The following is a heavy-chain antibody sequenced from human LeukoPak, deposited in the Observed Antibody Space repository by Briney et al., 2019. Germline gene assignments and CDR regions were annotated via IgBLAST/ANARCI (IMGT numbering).Heavy chain of an antibody. CDR2: IYYSGST. D-gene: IGHD2-21*02. V-gene: IGHV4-31*03. J-gene: IGHJ4*02. Sequence: PSETLSHTCTVSGGSISSGGYYWSWIRQHPGKGLEWIGYIYYSGSTYYNPSLKSRVTITVDSSKNQFSLKLSSVTAADTAVYYCARDPIAYCGADCYSDWGQGTLVTVSS. CDR1: GGSISSGGYY. CDR3: ARDPIAYCGADCYSD.